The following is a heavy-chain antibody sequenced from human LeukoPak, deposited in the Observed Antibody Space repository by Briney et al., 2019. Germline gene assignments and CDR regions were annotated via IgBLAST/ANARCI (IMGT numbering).Heavy chain of an antibody. J-gene: IGHJ4*02. D-gene: IGHD3-22*01. CDR3: ARGAPRVVAFDH. V-gene: IGHV3-30*04. Sequence: GGSLRLSCVASAFTLTSYAMHWVRQAPGKGLEGVTILSSDGITQNYADSVRGRFTISRDDSKKTLYLQMNSLRREDTAIYSCARGAPRVVAFDHWGQGALVTVSS. CDR1: AFTLTSYA. CDR2: LSSDGITQ.